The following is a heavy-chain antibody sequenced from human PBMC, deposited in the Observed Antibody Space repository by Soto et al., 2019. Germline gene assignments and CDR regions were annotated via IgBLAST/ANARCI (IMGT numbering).Heavy chain of an antibody. CDR3: ARDPAP. Sequence: QVQLQESGPGLVKPSETLSLTCTVSGGSITRGGYYWSWIRQHPGKGLEWIGYIYNSGTTYYNPSLKSRVTISVDTSKNLFSLKLTSVSAADTALYYCARDPAPWGQGTLVTVSS. CDR2: IYNSGTT. CDR1: GGSITRGGYY. V-gene: IGHV4-31*03. J-gene: IGHJ5*02.